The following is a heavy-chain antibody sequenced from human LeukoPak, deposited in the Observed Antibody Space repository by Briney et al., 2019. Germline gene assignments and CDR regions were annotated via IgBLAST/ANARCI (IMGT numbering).Heavy chain of an antibody. CDR3: ARALGYCSSTSCPGGYFDY. CDR1: GYTFTGYY. D-gene: IGHD2-2*01. J-gene: IGHJ4*02. V-gene: IGHV1-2*02. CDR2: INPNSGGT. Sequence: GASVKVSCKASGYTFTGYYMHWVRQAPGQGLEWMGWINPNSGGTNYAQKFQGRVTMTRDTSISTAYMELSRLRSDDTAVYYCARALGYCSSTSCPGGYFDYWGQGTLVTVSS.